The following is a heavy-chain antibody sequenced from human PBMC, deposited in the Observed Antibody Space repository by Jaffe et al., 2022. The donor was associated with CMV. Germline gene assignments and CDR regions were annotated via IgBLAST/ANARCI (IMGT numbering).Heavy chain of an antibody. CDR3: AKVYRIKPHFYYYYYGMDV. CDR1: GFTFSSYG. D-gene: IGHD3-16*02. V-gene: IGHV3-30*18. CDR2: ISYDGSNK. J-gene: IGHJ6*02. Sequence: QVQLVESGGGVVQPGRSLRLSCAASGFTFSSYGMHWVRQAPGKGLEWVAVISYDGSNKYYADSVKGRFTISRDNSKNTLYLQMNSLRAEDTAVYYCAKVYRIKPHFYYYYYGMDVWGQGTTVTVSS.